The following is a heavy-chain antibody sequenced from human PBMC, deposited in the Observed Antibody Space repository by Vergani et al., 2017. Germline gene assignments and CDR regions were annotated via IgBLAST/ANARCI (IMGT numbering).Heavy chain of an antibody. D-gene: IGHD2-21*02. CDR1: GFTFSSYA. CDR3: ASRCGGDCYYY. Sequence: EVQLVESGGGLVKPGGSLRLSCAASGFTFSSYAMSWVRQAPGKGLEWVSVIYSGGSTYYADSVKGRFTISRDNSKNTLYLQMNSLRAEDTAVYYCASRCGGDCYYYWGQGTLVTVSS. CDR2: IYSGGST. V-gene: IGHV3-66*01. J-gene: IGHJ4*02.